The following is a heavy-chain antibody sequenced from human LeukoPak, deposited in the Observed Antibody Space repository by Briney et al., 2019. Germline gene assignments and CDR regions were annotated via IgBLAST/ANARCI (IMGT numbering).Heavy chain of an antibody. D-gene: IGHD3-22*01. V-gene: IGHV1-3*01. CDR3: AAENLELSGSGYYKWFDY. CDR1: GYTFTSYA. Sequence: ASVKVSCKASGYTFTSYAMHWVRQAPGQRLEWMGWINAGNGNTKYSQKFQGRVTIIRDTSASTAYMELSSLRSEDTAVYYCAAENLELSGSGYYKWFDYWGQGTLVTVSS. J-gene: IGHJ4*02. CDR2: INAGNGNT.